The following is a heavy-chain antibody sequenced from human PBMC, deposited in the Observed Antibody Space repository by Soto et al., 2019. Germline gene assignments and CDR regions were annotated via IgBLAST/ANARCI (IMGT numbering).Heavy chain of an antibody. D-gene: IGHD3-16*01. CDR2: FDPEDGET. CDR1: GYTLTELS. V-gene: IGHV1-24*01. Sequence: GASVKVSCKVPGYTLTELSMHWVRQAPGKGLEWMGGFDPEDGETIYAQKFQGRVTMTEDTSTDTAYMELSSLRSEDTAVYYCATWMITFGGLWAFDYWGQGTLVTVSS. CDR3: ATWMITFGGLWAFDY. J-gene: IGHJ4*02.